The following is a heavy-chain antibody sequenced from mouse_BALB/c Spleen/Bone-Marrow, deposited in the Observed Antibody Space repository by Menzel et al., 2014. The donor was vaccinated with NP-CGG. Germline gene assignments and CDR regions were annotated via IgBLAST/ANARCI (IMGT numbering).Heavy chain of an antibody. Sequence: EVMLVESGAELVKPGASVKLSCTASGFNIKDTYMHWVKQRPEQGLEWIGRIDPANGNTKYDPKFQGKATMTADTSSNTAYLQLSSLTSEDTAVYYCARYDYGVYFDYWGQGTTLTVSS. CDR1: GFNIKDTY. CDR2: IDPANGNT. V-gene: IGHV14-3*02. D-gene: IGHD2-4*01. CDR3: ARYDYGVYFDY. J-gene: IGHJ2*01.